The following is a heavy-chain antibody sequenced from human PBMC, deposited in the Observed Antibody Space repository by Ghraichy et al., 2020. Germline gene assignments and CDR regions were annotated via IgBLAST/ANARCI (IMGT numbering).Heavy chain of an antibody. CDR3: ARSPPGDNFDI. CDR2: ISSSGSYI. V-gene: IGHV3-21*06. D-gene: IGHD3-16*01. Sequence: GGSLRLSCAASGFTFSSYGMNWVRQAPGKGLEWISSISSSGSYIYYADSVEGRFTISRDNAKNSLYLQMSSLRAEDTAVYYCARSPPGDNFDIWGQGTMVTVSS. CDR1: GFTFSSYG. J-gene: IGHJ3*02.